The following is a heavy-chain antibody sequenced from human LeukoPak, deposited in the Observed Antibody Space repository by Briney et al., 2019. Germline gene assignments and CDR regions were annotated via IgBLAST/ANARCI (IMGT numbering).Heavy chain of an antibody. J-gene: IGHJ4*02. V-gene: IGHV3-23*01. CDR3: ANQVDILGPFGY. CDR1: GFTFSSYA. CDR2: ISAIGGST. Sequence: QTGGSLRLSCAASGFTFSSYAMSWVRQAPGKGLEWVSVISAIGGSTYYADSVKGRFTISRDNSKNTLSLQMNSLRAEDTAVYYCANQVDILGPFGYWGQGTLVTVSS. D-gene: IGHD3-9*01.